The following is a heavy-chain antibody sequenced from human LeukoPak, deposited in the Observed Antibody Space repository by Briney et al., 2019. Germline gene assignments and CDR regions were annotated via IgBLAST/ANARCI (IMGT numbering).Heavy chain of an antibody. Sequence: SETLSLTCTVSGGSISSYYWSWIRQPPGKGLEWIGYIYYSGGTNYNPSLKSRVTISVDTSKNQFSLKLSSVTAADTAVYYCASSPPRPPTVKYYFDYWGQGTLVTVSS. CDR1: GGSISSYY. CDR2: IYYSGGT. CDR3: ASSPPRPPTVKYYFDY. J-gene: IGHJ4*02. D-gene: IGHD4-17*01. V-gene: IGHV4-59*12.